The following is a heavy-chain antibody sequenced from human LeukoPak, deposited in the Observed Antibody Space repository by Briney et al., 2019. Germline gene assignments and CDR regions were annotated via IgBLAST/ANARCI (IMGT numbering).Heavy chain of an antibody. V-gene: IGHV4-39*01. CDR1: GGSISSSSYY. CDR3: ARRVAASIDY. J-gene: IGHJ4*02. CDR2: IYYSGST. Sequence: SETLSLTCTVSGGSISSSSYYWGWIRQPPGKGLEWIGGIYYSGSTYYNPSLKSRVTISVDTSKNQFSLKLSSVTAADTAVYYCARRVAASIDYWGQGTLVTVSS. D-gene: IGHD6-13*01.